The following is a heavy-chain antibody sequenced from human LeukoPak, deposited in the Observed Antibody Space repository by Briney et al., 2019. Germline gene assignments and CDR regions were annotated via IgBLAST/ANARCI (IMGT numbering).Heavy chain of an antibody. CDR2: ISSSSSYI. CDR3: ARGPKLGGYSYGPIDY. D-gene: IGHD5-18*01. J-gene: IGHJ4*02. V-gene: IGHV3-21*01. Sequence: GGSLRPSCAASGFTFSSYSMNWVRQAPGKGLEWVSSISSSSSYIYYADSVKGRFTISRDNAKNSLYLQMNSLRAEDTAVYYCARGPKLGGYSYGPIDYWGQGTLVTVSS. CDR1: GFTFSSYS.